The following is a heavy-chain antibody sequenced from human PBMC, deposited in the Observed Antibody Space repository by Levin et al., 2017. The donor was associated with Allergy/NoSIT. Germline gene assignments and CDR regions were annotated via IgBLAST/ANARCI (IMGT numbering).Heavy chain of an antibody. Sequence: ASVKVSCAASGFNFGSYWMSWVRQAPGKGLAWVATIKQDGSEKYYVDSVKGRFTISRDNAQGSLYLQMSSLRAEDTAVFYCARDFYTEGTPFDSWGQGTLVTVSS. CDR2: IKQDGSEK. J-gene: IGHJ4*02. V-gene: IGHV3-7*01. CDR1: GFNFGSYW. D-gene: IGHD2/OR15-2a*01. CDR3: ARDFYTEGTPFDS.